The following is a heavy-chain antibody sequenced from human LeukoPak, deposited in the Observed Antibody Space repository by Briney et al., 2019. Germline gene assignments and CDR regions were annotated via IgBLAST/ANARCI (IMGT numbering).Heavy chain of an antibody. CDR3: AGEAVGYCSSTSCYSFDY. J-gene: IGHJ4*02. CDR2: INPNSGGT. CDR1: GYTFTGYY. V-gene: IGHV1-2*02. Sequence: ASVKVSCKASGYTFTGYYMHWVRQAPGQGLEWMGWINPNSGGTNYAQKFQGRVTMTRDTSISTAYMELSRLRSDDTAVYYCAGEAVGYCSSTSCYSFDYWGQGTLVTVSS. D-gene: IGHD2-2*01.